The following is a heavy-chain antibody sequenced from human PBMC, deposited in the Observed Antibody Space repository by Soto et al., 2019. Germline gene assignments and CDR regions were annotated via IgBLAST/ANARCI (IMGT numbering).Heavy chain of an antibody. CDR2: INHSGST. CDR3: ARVKGLGSIHYYYYYYMDV. Sequence: PSETLSLTCAVYGGSFSGYYWSWIRQPPGKGLEWIGEINHSGSTNYNPSLKSRVTISVDTSKNQFSLKLSSVTAADTAVYYCARVKGLGSIHYYYYYYMDVWGKGTTVTVSS. V-gene: IGHV4-34*01. D-gene: IGHD6-6*01. J-gene: IGHJ6*03. CDR1: GGSFSGYY.